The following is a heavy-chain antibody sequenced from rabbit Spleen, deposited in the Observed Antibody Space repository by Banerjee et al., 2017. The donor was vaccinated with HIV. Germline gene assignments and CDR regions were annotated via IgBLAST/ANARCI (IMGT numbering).Heavy chain of an antibody. Sequence: QSLEESGGDLVKPGASLTLACTASGVSFSISSYMCWVRQAPGKGLEWIACIDAGSSGFTYFATWAKGRFAISKTSSTTVTLQMTRLTAADTATYFCARDLASVVGWNFNLWGPGTLVTVS. CDR1: GVSFSISSY. J-gene: IGHJ4*01. D-gene: IGHD3-1*01. V-gene: IGHV1S40*01. CDR3: ARDLASVVGWNFNL. CDR2: IDAGSSGFT.